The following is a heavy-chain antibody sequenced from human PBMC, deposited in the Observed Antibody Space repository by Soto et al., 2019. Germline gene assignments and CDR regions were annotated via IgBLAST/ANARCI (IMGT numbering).Heavy chain of an antibody. V-gene: IGHV4-59*01. CDR2: IYYSGST. CDR3: ARGIRGGRSWSEKIYYFDY. D-gene: IGHD6-13*01. J-gene: IGHJ4*02. Sequence: QVQLQESGPGLLKPSETLSLTCTVSGGSISSYYWSWIRQPPGKGLEWIGYIYYSGSTNYNPSLKSRVTISVDTSKNQFSLKLSSVTAADTAVYYCARGIRGGRSWSEKIYYFDYWGQGTLVTVSS. CDR1: GGSISSYY.